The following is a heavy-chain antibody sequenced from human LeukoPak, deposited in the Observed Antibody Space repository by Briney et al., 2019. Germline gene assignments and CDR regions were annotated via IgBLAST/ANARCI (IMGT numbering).Heavy chain of an antibody. D-gene: IGHD6-19*01. J-gene: IGHJ4*02. CDR3: AIGGWSMDY. CDR2: VYYNGNT. Sequence: SETLSLTCTVSGGSINNNYWSWIRQPPGKGLEWIGYVYYNGNTNYNPSLKSRGTISVGTSKNHFSLKVRSVSAADTAVYYCAIGGWSMDYWGQGTLVTVSS. V-gene: IGHV4-59*01. CDR1: GGSINNNY.